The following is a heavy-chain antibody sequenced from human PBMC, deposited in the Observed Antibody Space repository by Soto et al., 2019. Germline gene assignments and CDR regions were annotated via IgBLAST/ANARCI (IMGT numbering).Heavy chain of an antibody. D-gene: IGHD3-10*01. V-gene: IGHV3-73*02. CDR3: TAMVGIDY. CDR1: GFTFSGSG. Sequence: EVQLVESGGGLVQPGGSLKLSCAASGFTFSGSGIHWVRQASGKGLEWVGRIRTKTNNYATAYAASVKGRFTISRDDSKNMAYLQMNSLKTEDTAVYYCTAMVGIDYWGQGTLVTVSS. J-gene: IGHJ4*02. CDR2: IRTKTNNYAT.